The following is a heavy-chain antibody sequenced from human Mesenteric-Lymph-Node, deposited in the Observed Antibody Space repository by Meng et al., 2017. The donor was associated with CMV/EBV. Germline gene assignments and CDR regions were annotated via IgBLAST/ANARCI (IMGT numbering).Heavy chain of an antibody. V-gene: IGHV3-9*01. CDR2: ISWNSGSI. J-gene: IGHJ4*02. CDR1: GFTFDDYA. D-gene: IGHD1-26*01. Sequence: SLKISCAASGFTFDDYAMHWVRQAPGKGLEWVSGISWNSGSIGYADSVKGRFTISRDNAKNTLYLQMNSLRAEDTAVYYCARDRGGTYYGGFDYWGQGTLVTVSS. CDR3: ARDRGGTYYGGFDY.